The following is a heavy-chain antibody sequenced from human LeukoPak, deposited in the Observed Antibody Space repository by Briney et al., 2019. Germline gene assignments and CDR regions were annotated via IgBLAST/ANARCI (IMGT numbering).Heavy chain of an antibody. CDR3: AREGVPYGYDY. D-gene: IGHD5-18*01. CDR2: ISSSSTI. CDR1: GFTFNTYS. V-gene: IGHV3-48*04. Sequence: GGSLRLSCAASGFTFNTYSMNWVRQPPGKGLEWVSCISSSSTIYYSDSVKGRFTISRDNTKNSLYLQMNSLRAEDTAVYYCAREGVPYGYDYWGQGTLVTVSS. J-gene: IGHJ4*02.